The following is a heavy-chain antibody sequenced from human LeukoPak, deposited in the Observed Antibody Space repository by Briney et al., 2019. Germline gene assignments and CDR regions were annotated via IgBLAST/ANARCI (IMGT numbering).Heavy chain of an antibody. J-gene: IGHJ4*02. CDR1: GGSISSSSYY. V-gene: IGHV4-39*07. CDR3: ARDWPPFRDSSSWGY. D-gene: IGHD6-13*01. CDR2: IYYSGST. Sequence: SETLSLTCTVSGGSISSSSYYWGWIRQPPGKGLEWIGSIYYSGSTYYNPSLKSRVTISVDTSKNQFSLKLSSVTAADTAVYYCARDWPPFRDSSSWGYWGQGTLVTVSS.